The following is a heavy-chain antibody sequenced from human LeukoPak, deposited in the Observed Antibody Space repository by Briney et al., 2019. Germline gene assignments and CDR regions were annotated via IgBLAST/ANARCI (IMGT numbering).Heavy chain of an antibody. V-gene: IGHV3-30*03. CDR1: GFTFSSYG. D-gene: IGHD3-9*01. CDR3: ARVGTYYDILTGQCWFDP. Sequence: GSLRLSCAASGFTFSSYGMHWVRQAPGKGLEWVAVISYDGSNKYYADSVKGRFTISRDNAKNSLYLQMNSLRAEDTAVYYCARVGTYYDILTGQCWFDPWGQGTLVIVSS. J-gene: IGHJ5*02. CDR2: ISYDGSNK.